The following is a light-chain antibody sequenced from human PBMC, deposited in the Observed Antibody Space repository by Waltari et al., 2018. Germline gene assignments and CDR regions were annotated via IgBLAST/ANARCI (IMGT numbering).Light chain of an antibody. J-gene: IGLJ1*01. Sequence: QSALTQFAAVSGSPGQSITISCSGTTRDVCGYNLVSWYQQHPGRAPKLSIYDVTKRPSGVADRFSGSKSGNTASLTTAGLQAEDEAEYYCCSFAGSISVFTVFGPATTVTVL. CDR2: DVT. CDR1: TRDVCGYNL. CDR3: CSFAGSISVFTV. V-gene: IGLV2-23*02.